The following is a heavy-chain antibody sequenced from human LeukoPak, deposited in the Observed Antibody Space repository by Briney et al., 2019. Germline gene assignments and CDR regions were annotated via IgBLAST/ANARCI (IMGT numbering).Heavy chain of an antibody. CDR3: ASESYYYDSRSDY. CDR2: ISASGGNS. CDR1: GFTFSDSA. V-gene: IGHV3-23*01. J-gene: IGHJ4*02. Sequence: GGSLRLSCEASGFTFSDSAMSWVRQASGRGLEWVSLISASGGNSYYADSVKGRFTVSRDSSKNTLHLQMNSLRAEDTAVYYCASESYYYDSRSDYWGQGTLVTVSS. D-gene: IGHD3-22*01.